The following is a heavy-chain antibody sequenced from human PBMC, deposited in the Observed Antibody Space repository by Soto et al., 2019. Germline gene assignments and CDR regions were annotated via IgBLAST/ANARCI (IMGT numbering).Heavy chain of an antibody. D-gene: IGHD3-22*01. Sequence: PGGSLRLSCAASGFTFSSYWMSWVRQAPGKGLEWVANIKQDGSEKYYVDSVKGRFTISRDNAKNSLYLQMNSLRAEDTAVYYGAREPAMIVVDYWGQGTLVTVSS. J-gene: IGHJ4*02. CDR2: IKQDGSEK. CDR3: AREPAMIVVDY. CDR1: GFTFSSYW. V-gene: IGHV3-7*03.